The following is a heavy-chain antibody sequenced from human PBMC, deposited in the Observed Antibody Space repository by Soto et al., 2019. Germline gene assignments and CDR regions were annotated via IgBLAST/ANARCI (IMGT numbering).Heavy chain of an antibody. J-gene: IGHJ6*02. V-gene: IGHV3-66*01. CDR3: ARDGRTPEESWELGARYYYYYGMDV. CDR2: IYSGGST. D-gene: IGHD1-26*01. Sequence: GGSLRLSCAASGFTVSINYMSWVRQAPGKGLEWVSVIYSGGSTYYADSVKGRFTISRDNSKNTLYLQMNSLRAEDTAVYYCARDGRTPEESWELGARYYYYYGMDVWGQGT. CDR1: GFTVSINY.